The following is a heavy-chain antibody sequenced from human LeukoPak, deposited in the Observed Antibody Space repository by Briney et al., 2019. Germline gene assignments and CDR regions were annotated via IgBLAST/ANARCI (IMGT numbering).Heavy chain of an antibody. J-gene: IGHJ4*02. CDR2: MSYDGSNK. Sequence: AGGSLRLSCAASGFTFSSYGMHWVRQAPGKGLEWVAAMSYDGSNKYYADSVKGRFTISRDNSKNTLYLQMNSLRAEDTAVYYCAKVSSPYYYDSSGYSDWGQGTLVTVSS. CDR3: AKVSSPYYYDSSGYSD. V-gene: IGHV3-30*18. D-gene: IGHD3-22*01. CDR1: GFTFSSYG.